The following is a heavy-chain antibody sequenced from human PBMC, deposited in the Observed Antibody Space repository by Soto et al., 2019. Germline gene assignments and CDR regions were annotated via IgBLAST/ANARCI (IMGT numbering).Heavy chain of an antibody. J-gene: IGHJ4*02. CDR3: AAGAVTTRGVDY. D-gene: IGHD4-17*01. CDR2: IIPILGIA. CDR1: GGTFSSYT. V-gene: IGHV1-69*02. Sequence: QVQLVQSGAAVKKPGSSVKVSCKASGGTFSSYTISWVRQAPGQGLEWMGRIIPILGIANYAQKFQGRVTITADKSTSTAYMELSSLRSEDTAVYYCAAGAVTTRGVDYWGQGTLVTVSS.